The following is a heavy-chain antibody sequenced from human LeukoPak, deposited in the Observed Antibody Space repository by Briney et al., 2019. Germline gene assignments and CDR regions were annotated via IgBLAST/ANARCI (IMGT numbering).Heavy chain of an antibody. J-gene: IGHJ4*02. CDR1: GYTFTSHG. CDR2: IRPSTGDT. Sequence: GASVKVSCKASGYTFTSHGITWVRQAPGQGPEWMGWIRPSTGDTDYALNLQGRVTLTTDTSTSTAYMELRSLRSDDTAVYYCARVRGYLFDYWGQGTLVTVSS. D-gene: IGHD6-25*01. CDR3: ARVRGYLFDY. V-gene: IGHV1-18*01.